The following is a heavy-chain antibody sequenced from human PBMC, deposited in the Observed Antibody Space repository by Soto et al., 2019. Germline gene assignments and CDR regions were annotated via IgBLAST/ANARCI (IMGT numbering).Heavy chain of an antibody. CDR3: ARSMVTEPDYYYYYMDV. CDR2: INHSGST. CDR1: GGSFSGYY. Sequence: QVQLQQWGAGLLKPSETLSLTCAVYGGSFSGYYWSWIRQPPGKGLEWIGEINHSGSTNYNPSLKSRVTISVDTSKNQFSLKLSSVTAADTAAYYCARSMVTEPDYYYYYMDVWGKGTTVTVSS. V-gene: IGHV4-34*01. D-gene: IGHD2-21*02. J-gene: IGHJ6*03.